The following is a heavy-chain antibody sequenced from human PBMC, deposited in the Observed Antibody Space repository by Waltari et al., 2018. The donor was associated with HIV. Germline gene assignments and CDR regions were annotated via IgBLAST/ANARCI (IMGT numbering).Heavy chain of an antibody. J-gene: IGHJ3*01. CDR2: IRGGGET. D-gene: IGHD3-10*01. Sequence: QLLESGGGLVEPGGSLRLSCAAYGFIFRDFAMDWVRQAPGKGLEWVSAIRGGGETFYADSVKGRFTISRDNSKNTLYLQMNSLRADDAAVYYCVKDSGRAADVFDLWGQGTMVTVSS. CDR1: GFIFRDFA. CDR3: VKDSGRAADVFDL. V-gene: IGHV3-23*01.